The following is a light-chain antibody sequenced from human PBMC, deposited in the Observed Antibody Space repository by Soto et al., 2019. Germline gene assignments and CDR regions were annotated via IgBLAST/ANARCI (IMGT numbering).Light chain of an antibody. CDR3: QEYNTYSVYT. J-gene: IGKJ2*01. CDR1: QSISKW. V-gene: IGKV1-5*01. CDR2: DAS. Sequence: DIQMTQSPYTLSASVGDRVTITCRASQSISKWLAWYQQKPGKAPMLLIYDASILESGVPSRFSGSGSGTDFTLTIRSLQPDYSGTYYCQEYNTYSVYTFGQGTKLALK.